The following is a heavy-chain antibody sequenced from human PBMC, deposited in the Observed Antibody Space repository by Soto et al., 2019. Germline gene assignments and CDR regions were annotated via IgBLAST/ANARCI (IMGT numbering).Heavy chain of an antibody. V-gene: IGHV3-53*01. CDR3: TARDSSGYYYFDY. D-gene: IGHD3-22*01. Sequence: PVGSLILSCAASGFSVNRNYMTWVRQAPGKGLEWVSVIYSGGSTYYADSVKGRFTISRDNSKNTLYLQMNSLRAEDTAVYYCTARDSSGYYYFDYWGQGTLVTVSS. CDR1: GFSVNRNY. J-gene: IGHJ4*02. CDR2: IYSGGST.